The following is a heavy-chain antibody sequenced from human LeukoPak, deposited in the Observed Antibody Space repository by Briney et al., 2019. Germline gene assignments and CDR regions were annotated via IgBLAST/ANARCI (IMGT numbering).Heavy chain of an antibody. CDR3: ARAHNWKYGSFDF. J-gene: IGHJ4*02. V-gene: IGHV3-21*01. Sequence: GGSLRLSCAASGFTFSSYSMNWVRQAPGKGLEWVSCISSSSSYIYYADSVKGRFTISRDNAKNSLYLQMNSLRAEDTAVYYCARAHNWKYGSFDFWGQGALVTVSS. D-gene: IGHD1-7*01. CDR2: ISSSSSYI. CDR1: GFTFSSYS.